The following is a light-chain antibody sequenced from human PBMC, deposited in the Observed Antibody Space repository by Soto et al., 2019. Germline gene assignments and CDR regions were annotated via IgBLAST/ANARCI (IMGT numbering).Light chain of an antibody. J-gene: IGKJ1*01. CDR3: QQYGSKTET. Sequence: DIQVTQSPSSLSASIGDRVSITCRASLDIGNDLDWYQQKPGKAPKLLIYAASSLQSGVPSRFSGSGSGTDFTLTISRLEPEDFAVYYCQQYGSKTETFGQGTKVDI. V-gene: IGKV1-17*01. CDR2: AAS. CDR1: LDIGND.